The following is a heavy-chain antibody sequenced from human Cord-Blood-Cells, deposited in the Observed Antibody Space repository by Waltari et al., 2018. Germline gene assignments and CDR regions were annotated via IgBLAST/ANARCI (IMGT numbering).Heavy chain of an antibody. CDR3: AIDLDWYFDL. Sequence: HVQLQQSGPGLVKPSQRLSLTCSSSGDRFPSNSAVWTWIRQSPSRGLEWLGRTYYRSKWYNDYAVSVKSRITINPVTSKNQFSLQLNSVTSEDTAVYYCAIDLDWYFDLWGRGTLVTVSS. V-gene: IGHV6-1*01. J-gene: IGHJ2*01. CDR1: GDRFPSNSAV. CDR2: TYYRSKWYN.